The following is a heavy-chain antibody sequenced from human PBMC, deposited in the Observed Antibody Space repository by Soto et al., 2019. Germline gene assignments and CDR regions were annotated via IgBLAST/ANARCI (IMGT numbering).Heavy chain of an antibody. CDR2: ISYDGSNK. CDR1: GFTFSSYG. Sequence: QVQLVESGGGVVQPGGSLRLSCAASGFTFSSYGMHWVRQAPGKGLEWVAVISYDGSNKYYADSVKGRFTISRDNSKNTLYLQMNSLRAEDTAVYYCAKIVDTAMVAYYYYGMDVWGQGTTVTVSS. V-gene: IGHV3-30*18. D-gene: IGHD5-18*01. J-gene: IGHJ6*02. CDR3: AKIVDTAMVAYYYYGMDV.